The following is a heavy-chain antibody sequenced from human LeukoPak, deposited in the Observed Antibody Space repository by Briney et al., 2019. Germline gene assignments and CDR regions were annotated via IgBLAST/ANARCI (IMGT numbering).Heavy chain of an antibody. CDR3: SLTYYYDSSGYYEPFDY. CDR2: IYYSGST. V-gene: IGHV4-39*01. J-gene: IGHJ4*02. CDR1: GGSISSSSYY. D-gene: IGHD3-22*01. Sequence: PSETLSLTCTVSGGSISSSSYYWGWIRQPPGKGLEWIGSIYYSGSTYYNPSLKSRVTISVDTSKNQFSLKLSSVTAADTAVYYCSLTYYYDSSGYYEPFDYWGQGTLVTVSS.